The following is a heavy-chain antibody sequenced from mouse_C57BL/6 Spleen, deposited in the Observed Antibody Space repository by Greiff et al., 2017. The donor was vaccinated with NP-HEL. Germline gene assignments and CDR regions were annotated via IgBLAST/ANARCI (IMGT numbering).Heavy chain of an antibody. V-gene: IGHV7-3*01. J-gene: IGHJ4*01. Sequence: EVKLVESGGGLVQPGGSLSLSCAASGFTFTDYYMSWVRQPPGKALEWLGFIRNKANGYTTEYSASVKGRFTISRDNSQSILYLQMNALRAEDSATYYCARLGGQAMDYWGQGTSVTVSS. CDR2: IRNKANGYTT. D-gene: IGHD3-3*01. CDR1: GFTFTDYY. CDR3: ARLGGQAMDY.